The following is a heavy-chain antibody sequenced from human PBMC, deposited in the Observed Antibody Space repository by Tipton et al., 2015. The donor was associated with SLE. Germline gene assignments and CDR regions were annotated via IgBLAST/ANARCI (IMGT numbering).Heavy chain of an antibody. CDR3: AKGPGYYDSSGYLDY. CDR1: GFTFSSYA. D-gene: IGHD3-22*01. Sequence: SLRLSCAASGFTFSSYAMSWVRQAPGKGLEWVSAISGSGGSTYYADSVKGRFTISRDNSKNTLYLQMNSLRAEDTAVYYCAKGPGYYDSSGYLDYWGQGTLVTVSS. CDR2: ISGSGGST. V-gene: IGHV3-23*01. J-gene: IGHJ4*02.